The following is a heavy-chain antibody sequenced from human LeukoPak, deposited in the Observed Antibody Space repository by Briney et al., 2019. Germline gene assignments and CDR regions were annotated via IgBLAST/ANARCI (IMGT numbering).Heavy chain of an antibody. D-gene: IGHD5-18*01. CDR2: INHSGST. CDR1: GGSFSGYY. Sequence: SETLSLTCAVYGGSFSGYYRSWIRQPPGKGLEWIGEINHSGSTNYNPSLKSRVTISVDTSKNQFSLKLSSVTAADTAVYYCASRSGGGYSYGSNWFDPWDQGTLVTVSS. V-gene: IGHV4-34*01. J-gene: IGHJ5*01. CDR3: ASRSGGGYSYGSNWFDP.